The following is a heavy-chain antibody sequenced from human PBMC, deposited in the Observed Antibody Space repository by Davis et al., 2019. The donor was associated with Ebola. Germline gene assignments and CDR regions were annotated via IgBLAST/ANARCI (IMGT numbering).Heavy chain of an antibody. D-gene: IGHD1-1*01. Sequence: GESLKISCAASGFTFSSYAMNWVRQAPGKGLEWVSAISYTGGSTYYADSVKGRFTISRDNAKNSLSLQMNSLRGEDTAVYYCARGVPNWNDALDYWGQGTLVTVSS. CDR3: ARGVPNWNDALDY. CDR2: ISYTGGST. J-gene: IGHJ4*02. CDR1: GFTFSSYA. V-gene: IGHV3-23*01.